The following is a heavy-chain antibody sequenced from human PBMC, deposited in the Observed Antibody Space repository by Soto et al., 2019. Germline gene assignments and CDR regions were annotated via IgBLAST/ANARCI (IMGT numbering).Heavy chain of an antibody. CDR2: ICPGDSDS. CDR1: EYSFTSYC. D-gene: IGHD1-26*01. J-gene: IGHJ4*02. V-gene: IGHV5-51*01. Sequence: PGESLKISCECSEYSFTSYCIGWVRQMPGKGLEWVGIICPGDSDSRYSPSFQGQVTISADKSISTAYVQWSSLKASDTAMYYCARGRRSIVGATNFDFWGQGTLVTVSS. CDR3: ARGRRSIVGATNFDF.